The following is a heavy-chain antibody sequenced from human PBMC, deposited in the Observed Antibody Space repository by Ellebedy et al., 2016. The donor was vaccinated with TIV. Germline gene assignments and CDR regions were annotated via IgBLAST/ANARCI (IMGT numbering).Heavy chain of an antibody. CDR2: MIGSGSKT. CDR3: AKGRGGGSDSSAPRYYFDS. J-gene: IGHJ4*02. D-gene: IGHD6-19*01. CDR1: GFTFSNAW. Sequence: GESLKISCAASGFTFSNAWMSWVRQAPGKGLEWVSTMIGSGSKTYYADSVKGRFTISRDNSKNTLYLQMDSLRAEDTAVNYCAKGRGGGSDSSAPRYYFDSWGLGTLVTVSS. V-gene: IGHV3-23*01.